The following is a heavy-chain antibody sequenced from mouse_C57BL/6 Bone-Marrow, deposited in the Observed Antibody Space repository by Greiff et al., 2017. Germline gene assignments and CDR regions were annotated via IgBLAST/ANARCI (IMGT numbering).Heavy chain of an antibody. J-gene: IGHJ4*01. V-gene: IGHV1-62-2*01. CDR1: GYTFTEYT. Sequence: VKLQQSGAELVKPGASVKLSCKASGYTFTEYTIHWVKQRSGQGLEWIGWFYPGSGSIKYNEKFKDKATLTADKSSSTVYMELSRLTSEDSAVYFCARHRKRQLRLGDAMDYWGQGTSVTVSS. CDR3: ARHRKRQLRLGDAMDY. CDR2: FYPGSGSI. D-gene: IGHD3-2*02.